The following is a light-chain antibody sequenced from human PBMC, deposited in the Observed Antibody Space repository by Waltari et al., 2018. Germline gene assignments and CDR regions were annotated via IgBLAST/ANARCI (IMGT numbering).Light chain of an antibody. CDR1: NSDGGGYKY. Sequence: QSALTQPPSASGSPGQSVTISCTGTNSDGGGYKYVYWYQQHPGKAPKLMIYEVSKRPSGVPDRFSGSKSGNTASLTVSGLQAEDEADYYCSSYAGSNNPYVFGTGTKVTVL. J-gene: IGLJ1*01. CDR2: EVS. CDR3: SSYAGSNNPYV. V-gene: IGLV2-8*01.